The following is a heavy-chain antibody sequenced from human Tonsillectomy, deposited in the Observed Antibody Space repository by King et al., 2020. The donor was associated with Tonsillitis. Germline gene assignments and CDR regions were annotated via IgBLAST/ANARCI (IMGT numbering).Heavy chain of an antibody. CDR1: GYIFTDYW. CDR2: IHPDDSAT. J-gene: IGHJ4*02. D-gene: IGHD6-13*01. CDR3: ARLTSPWAAAGNLYYLDS. Sequence: VQLVESGAEVQKAGESLKISCQASGYIFTDYWIAWVRQMPGQGLEWMGSIHPDDSATRYSPSFKGQVTISADWSINTAYLQRSSLEASDTAMYYCARLTSPWAAAGNLYYLDSWGQGTLVTVSS. V-gene: IGHV5-51*01.